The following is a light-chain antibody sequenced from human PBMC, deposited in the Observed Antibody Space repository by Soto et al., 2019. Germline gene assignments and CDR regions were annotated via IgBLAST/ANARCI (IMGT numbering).Light chain of an antibody. CDR1: QSVSSN. CDR3: QQYNVWPPT. Sequence: EIVMTQSPATLSVSPGERATLSCRASQSVSSNLAWYQQKPGQTPKLLIYVASTRATGIPARFSGSGSGTEFTLIISSLQSEDFAVYYCQQYNVWPPTFGGGTKVEFK. J-gene: IGKJ4*01. CDR2: VAS. V-gene: IGKV3-15*01.